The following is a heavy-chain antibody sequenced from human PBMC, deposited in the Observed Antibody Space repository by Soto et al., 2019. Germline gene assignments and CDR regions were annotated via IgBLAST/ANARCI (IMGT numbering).Heavy chain of an antibody. CDR2: ISPSCGST. CDR3: AREVHTFSRPDGGDSYAGLDV. J-gene: IGHJ6*02. V-gene: IGHV1-46*01. CDR1: GDVFTNSF. D-gene: IGHD6-13*01. Sequence: QVQLLQSGAEVKKPGASVKVSCKASGDVFTNSFIHWVRQAPGQGLEWMGMISPSCGSTTYTHKFQGRIAVTTEMSTATVYMDLSSLRSADTAIYYCAREVHTFSRPDGGDSYAGLDVWGQGTPVIVSS.